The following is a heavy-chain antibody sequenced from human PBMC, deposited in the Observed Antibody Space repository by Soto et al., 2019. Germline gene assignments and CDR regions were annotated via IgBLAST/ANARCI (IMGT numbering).Heavy chain of an antibody. CDR2: IRSKAYGGTT. V-gene: IGHV3-49*04. Sequence: SGGSLRLSCTASGFTFGDYAMSWVRQAPGKGLEWVGFIRSKAYGGTTEYAASVKGRFTISRDDSKSIAYLQMNSLKTEDTAVYYCTREEGIADYYYYYGTDVWGQGTTVTVSS. CDR3: TREEGIADYYYYYGTDV. J-gene: IGHJ6*02. D-gene: IGHD6-13*01. CDR1: GFTFGDYA.